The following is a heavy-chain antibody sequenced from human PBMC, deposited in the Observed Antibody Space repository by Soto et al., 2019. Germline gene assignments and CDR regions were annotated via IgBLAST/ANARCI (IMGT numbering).Heavy chain of an antibody. V-gene: IGHV1-3*01. CDR3: ARGYGDYYYYYGMDV. CDR2: INAGNGNT. J-gene: IGHJ6*02. CDR1: GYTFTSCA. D-gene: IGHD4-17*01. Sequence: ASVKVSCKASGYTFTSCAMHWVRQAPGQRLEWMGWINAGNGNTKYSQKFQGRVTITRDTSASTAYMELSSLRSEDTAVYYCARGYGDYYYYYGMDVWGQGTTVTVSS.